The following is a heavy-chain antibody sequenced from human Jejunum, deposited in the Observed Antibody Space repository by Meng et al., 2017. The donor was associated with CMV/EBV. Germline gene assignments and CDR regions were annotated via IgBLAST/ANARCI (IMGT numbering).Heavy chain of an antibody. V-gene: IGHV4-39*07. CDR1: ISSSSSD. CDR2: INYSGTT. Sequence: ISSSSSDWGWVRQPPGKGLEWIGSINYSGTTYYNPSLRSRVTISLDPSRKQFSLQLNSVTAADTAVYHCARGCYTTSCYRGSFDYWGQGTRVTVSS. CDR3: ARGCYTTSCYRGSFDY. D-gene: IGHD2-2*02. J-gene: IGHJ4*02.